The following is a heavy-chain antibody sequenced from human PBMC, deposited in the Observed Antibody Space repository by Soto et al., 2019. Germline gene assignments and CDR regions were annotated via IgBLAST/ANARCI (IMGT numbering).Heavy chain of an antibody. CDR3: ARTGSFDY. J-gene: IGHJ4*02. CDR2: TIPAIDLI. Sequence: QVQLVQSGAEVKKPGASVKVSCKASAGTFYTYSIMWVRQAPGQGLEWMGRTIPAIDLINYAQKFQGRFTITVDKSTTTVYMELRSLRYEDTAIYYCARTGSFDYCGQGTLVTVSS. D-gene: IGHD3-10*01. V-gene: IGHV1-69*02. CDR1: AGTFYTYS.